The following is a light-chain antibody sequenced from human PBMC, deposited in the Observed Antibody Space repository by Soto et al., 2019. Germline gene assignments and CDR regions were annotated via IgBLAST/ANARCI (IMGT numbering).Light chain of an antibody. V-gene: IGKV3-20*01. J-gene: IGKJ1*01. CDR1: QSVSSSY. CDR3: QQYGRSPTK. Sequence: EIVLTQSPVTLSLSPVERATVSCRASQSVSSSYLAWYQQKPGQAPRLLIYGASSRATGIPDRFSGSGSGTDFTLTISRLEPEDFAVYYCQQYGRSPTKFGQGTKVDIK. CDR2: GAS.